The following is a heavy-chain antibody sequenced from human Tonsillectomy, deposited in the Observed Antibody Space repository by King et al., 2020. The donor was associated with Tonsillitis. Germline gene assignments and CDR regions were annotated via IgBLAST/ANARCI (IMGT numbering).Heavy chain of an antibody. J-gene: IGHJ4*02. CDR1: GFTFSNYA. D-gene: IGHD1-26*01. Sequence: VQLVESGGGVVQPGRSLRLSCAASGFTFSNYAMHWVRQAPGKGLEWVAITSYDGSNKYYADSVEGRFTISRDNSKNTLYLQMNSLRGEDTAVYYCARDSRTGSYSGYFDCWGQRTLVTVSS. CDR3: ARDSRTGSYSGYFDC. V-gene: IGHV3-30-3*01. CDR2: TSYDGSNK.